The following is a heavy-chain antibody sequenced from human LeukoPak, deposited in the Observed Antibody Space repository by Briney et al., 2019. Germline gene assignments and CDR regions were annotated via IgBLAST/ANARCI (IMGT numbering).Heavy chain of an antibody. CDR1: GFTFGDYA. D-gene: IGHD2-15*01. CDR2: IRSKAYGGTT. J-gene: IGHJ4*02. Sequence: GGSLRLSCTASGFTFGDYAMSWFRQAPGKGLEWVGFIRSKAYGGTTEYAASVKGRFTISRDDSKSIAYLQMNSLKTEDTAVYYCSRELGYCSGGSCPVSHWGQGTLVTVSS. V-gene: IGHV3-49*03. CDR3: SRELGYCSGGSCPVSH.